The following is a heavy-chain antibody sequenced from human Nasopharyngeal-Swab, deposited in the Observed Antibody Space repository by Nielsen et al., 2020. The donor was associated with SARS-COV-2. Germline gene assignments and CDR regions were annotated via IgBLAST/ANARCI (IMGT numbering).Heavy chain of an antibody. J-gene: IGHJ4*02. CDR1: GSTFSSYA. CDR2: IPYDGSQI. V-gene: IGHV3-30*04. CDR3: ARGAAAGMNY. Sequence: GESLKISCAASGSTFSSYAMNWVRQAPGKGREGVASIPYDGSQINYADSVKGRFTISRDNSKSTLYLQLNSLRAEDTAVYYCARGAAAGMNYWGQGTLVTVSS. D-gene: IGHD6-13*01.